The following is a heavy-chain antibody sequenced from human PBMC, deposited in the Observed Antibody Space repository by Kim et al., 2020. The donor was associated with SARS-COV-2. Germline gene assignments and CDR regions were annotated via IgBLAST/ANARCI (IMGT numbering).Heavy chain of an antibody. CDR2: ISGSGGST. J-gene: IGHJ4*02. V-gene: IGHV3-23*01. D-gene: IGHD3-22*01. CDR1: GFTFSSYA. CDR3: AKLYDSSGYRPYYFDY. Sequence: GGSLRLSCAASGFTFSSYAMSWVRQAPGKGLEWVSAISGSGGSTYYADSVKGRFTISRDNSKNTLYLQMNSLRAEDTAVYYCAKLYDSSGYRPYYFDYWGQGTLVTVSS.